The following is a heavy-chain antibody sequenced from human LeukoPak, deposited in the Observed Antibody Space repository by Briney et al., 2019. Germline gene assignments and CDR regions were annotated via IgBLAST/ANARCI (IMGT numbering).Heavy chain of an antibody. CDR1: GGSISSSNW. D-gene: IGHD2-15*01. V-gene: IGHV4-4*02. CDR2: IYHSGST. J-gene: IGHJ5*02. CDR3: ARSKRGLVVRSNWFDP. Sequence: SETLSLACAVSGGSISSSNWWSWVRQPPGKGLEWIGEIYHSGSTNYNPSLKSRVTISVDTSKNQFSLKLSSVTAADTAVYYCARSKRGLVVRSNWFDPWGQGTLVTVSS.